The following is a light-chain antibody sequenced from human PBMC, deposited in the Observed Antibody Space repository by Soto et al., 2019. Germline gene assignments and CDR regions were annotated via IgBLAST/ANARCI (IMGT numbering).Light chain of an antibody. J-gene: IGLJ1*01. V-gene: IGLV2-23*01. CDR1: ISDVGRFDA. Sequence: SVLTQPASVSGSLGQSITISCTGTISDVGRFDAVSWFQQHPGQVPKLIIYEGSRRPSGVSSRFSGSKSGNTASLTISGLQAEDEADYYCCAYVGARTYVFGTGTKVTVL. CDR2: EGS. CDR3: CAYVGARTYV.